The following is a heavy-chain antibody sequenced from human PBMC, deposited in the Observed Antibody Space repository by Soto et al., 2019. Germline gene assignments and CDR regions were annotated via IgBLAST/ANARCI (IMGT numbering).Heavy chain of an antibody. D-gene: IGHD6-13*01. CDR3: AREPKTSIAAAGNYYYYYMDV. CDR1: GGSFSGYY. J-gene: IGHJ6*03. V-gene: IGHV4-34*01. CDR2: INHSGST. Sequence: SETLSLTCAVYGGSFSGYYWSWIRQPPGKGLEWIGEINHSGSTNYNPSLKSRVTISVDTSKNQFSLKLSSVTAADTAVYYCAREPKTSIAAAGNYYYYYMDVWGKGTTVTVSS.